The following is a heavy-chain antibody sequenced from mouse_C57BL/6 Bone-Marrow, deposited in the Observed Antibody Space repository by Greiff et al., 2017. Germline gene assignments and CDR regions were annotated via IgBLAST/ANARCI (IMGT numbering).Heavy chain of an antibody. CDR1: GYTFTDYY. J-gene: IGHJ2*01. D-gene: IGHD1-1*01. CDR3: AKFITTVVASFDD. Sequence: QVQLQQSGPELVKPGASVKISCKASGYTFTDYYINWVKQRPGQGLEWIGWLFPGSGSTYYNEKFKGKATLPVDKSSSTAYMLLSSLTSEDSAVYFCAKFITTVVASFDDWGKGTTLTVSS. V-gene: IGHV1-75*01. CDR2: LFPGSGST.